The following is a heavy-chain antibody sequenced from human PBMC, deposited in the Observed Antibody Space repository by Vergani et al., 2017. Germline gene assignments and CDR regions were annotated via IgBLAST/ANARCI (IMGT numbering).Heavy chain of an antibody. CDR3: ARGRVDTAMDTGFDY. V-gene: IGHV1-69*01. Sequence: QVQLVQSGAEVKKPGSSVKVSCKASGGTFSSYAISWVRQAPGQGLEWMGGIIPIFGTANYAQKFQGRVTITADESTRTAYMELSSLRSEDTAVYYWARGRVDTAMDTGFDYWGQGTLVTVSS. CDR2: IIPIFGTA. D-gene: IGHD5-18*01. CDR1: GGTFSSYA. J-gene: IGHJ4*02.